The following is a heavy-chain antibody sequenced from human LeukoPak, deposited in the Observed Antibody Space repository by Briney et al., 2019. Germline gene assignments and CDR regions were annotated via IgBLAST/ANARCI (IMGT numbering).Heavy chain of an antibody. Sequence: GGSLRLSCAASGFPFSSYGMHWVRQAPGKGLEWVAVIWYDGSNTYYAESLKGRFTISRDNSKNTAYLEMNSLRAEDTAVYYGAKKSTFPAFDNWGKGALATVS. V-gene: IGHV3-33*06. J-gene: IGHJ4*02. CDR3: AKKSTFPAFDN. CDR2: IWYDGSNT. CDR1: GFPFSSYG. D-gene: IGHD3-3*02.